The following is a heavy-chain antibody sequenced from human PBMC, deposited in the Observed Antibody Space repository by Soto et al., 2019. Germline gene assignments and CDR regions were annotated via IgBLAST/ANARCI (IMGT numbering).Heavy chain of an antibody. CDR2: IIANGGT. CDR1: GFTFNHYV. Sequence: GVLRLSCAASGFTFNHYVMSWVRQAPGKGLEWVSIIIANGGTFYADSVKGRFTISRDNSKNTVYLQMSSLRVEDTAIYYCAKDYTVAADPSSVILFDYWGQGALVTVSS. J-gene: IGHJ4*02. CDR3: AKDYTVAADPSSVILFDY. D-gene: IGHD2-15*01. V-gene: IGHV3-23*01.